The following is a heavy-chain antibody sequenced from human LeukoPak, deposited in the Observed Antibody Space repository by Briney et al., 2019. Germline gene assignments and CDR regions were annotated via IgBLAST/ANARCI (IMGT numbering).Heavy chain of an antibody. V-gene: IGHV6-1*01. CDR3: ARGGQGDGYSADEAFDL. J-gene: IGHJ3*01. CDR1: GDSVSSNSVT. D-gene: IGHD5-18*01. Sequence: PSQTLSLTCAISGDSVSSNSVTWNWIRQSPSRGLEWLGRTYYRSTWYNDYAVSVRGRITVNPDTSKNQFSLQLNSVTPEDTAVYYCARGGQGDGYSADEAFDLWGQGTMVAVS. CDR2: TYYRSTWYN.